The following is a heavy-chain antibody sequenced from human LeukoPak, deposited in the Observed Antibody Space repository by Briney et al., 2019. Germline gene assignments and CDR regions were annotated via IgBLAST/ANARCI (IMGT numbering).Heavy chain of an antibody. D-gene: IGHD3-22*01. CDR2: ISGRGGST. V-gene: IGHV3-23*01. J-gene: IGHJ4*02. CDR1: GFTFSSYG. CDR3: AKSHYFDSSLGDY. Sequence: GGSLRLSCAASGFTFSSYGMSWVRQAPGKGREWVATISGRGGSTYSADSVKGRFTISSDNSNNTPYLQMSSLTAEDTAKYYCAKSHYFDSSLGDYWGQGILVTVSS.